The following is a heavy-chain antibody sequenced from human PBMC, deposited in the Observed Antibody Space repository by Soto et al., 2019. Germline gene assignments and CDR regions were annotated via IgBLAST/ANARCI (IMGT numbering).Heavy chain of an antibody. CDR3: AKDQIWVGTP. V-gene: IGHV3-23*01. D-gene: IGHD1-7*01. J-gene: IGHJ4*02. CDR1: GVTFSTYA. Sequence: EVQLLASAGGLVQPGESLRLSCAASGVTFSTYAMNWVRQAPGKGLEWVSGISGGNTYYADSVRGRFTISRDNSKNTLSRQMTSLRAEDTAVYYCAKDQIWVGTPWGQGTLVTVSS. CDR2: ISGGNT.